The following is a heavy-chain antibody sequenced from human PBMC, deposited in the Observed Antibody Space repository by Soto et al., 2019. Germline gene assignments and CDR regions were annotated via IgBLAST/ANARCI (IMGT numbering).Heavy chain of an antibody. CDR3: PRAGYGVLEDGLDI. CDR2: INNDGSKT. V-gene: IGHV3-74*01. Sequence: EVQLVESGGGLVQPGGSLRLSCVVSGFTFSGYWMYWVRQVPGKGLVWVSRINNDGSKTNYADSVRGRFTISRDNAKKTLYLQMNRLRAEDTAVYYCPRAGYGVLEDGLDIWGQGTMVIVSS. D-gene: IGHD4-17*01. CDR1: GFTFSGYW. J-gene: IGHJ3*02.